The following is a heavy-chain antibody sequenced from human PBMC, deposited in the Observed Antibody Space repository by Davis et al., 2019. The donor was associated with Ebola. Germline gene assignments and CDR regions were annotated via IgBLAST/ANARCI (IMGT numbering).Heavy chain of an antibody. Sequence: GESLKISCAASGFTLSSYSMNWVRQAPGKGLEWVSSISSSSSYIYYADSVKGRFTISRDNAKNSLYLQMNSLRAEDTAVYYCARPRGYSYGAYYFDDWGQGALVTVSP. CDR1: GFTLSSYS. V-gene: IGHV3-21*01. CDR3: ARPRGYSYGAYYFDD. D-gene: IGHD5-18*01. J-gene: IGHJ4*02. CDR2: ISSSSSYI.